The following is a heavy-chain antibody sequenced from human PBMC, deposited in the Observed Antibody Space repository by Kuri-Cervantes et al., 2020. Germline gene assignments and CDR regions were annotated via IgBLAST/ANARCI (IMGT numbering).Heavy chain of an antibody. Sequence: GSLRLSCAASGITLSSYTMNWVRQAPGKGLEWISYISSGSSTIHYADSVKGRFTISRDNAKNSLYLQMNSLRDEDTAVYYCARDRSGHYYYGMDVWGQGTTVTVSS. CDR2: ISSGSSTI. J-gene: IGHJ6*02. V-gene: IGHV3-48*02. CDR1: GITLSSYT. CDR3: ARDRSGHYYYGMDV. D-gene: IGHD2-15*01.